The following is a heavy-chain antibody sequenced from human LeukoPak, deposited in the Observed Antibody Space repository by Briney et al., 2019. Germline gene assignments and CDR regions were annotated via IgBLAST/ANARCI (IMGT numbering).Heavy chain of an antibody. V-gene: IGHV3-23*01. Sequence: PGGSLRLSCAASGFTFSSYGMSWVRQAPGKGLEWVSAISGSGGSTYYADSVKGRFTISRDNSKNTLYLQMNSLRAEDTAVYFCARDVDFYASGSYSDYWGQGTLATVSS. J-gene: IGHJ4*01. D-gene: IGHD3-10*01. CDR2: ISGSGGST. CDR3: ARDVDFYASGSYSDY. CDR1: GFTFSSYG.